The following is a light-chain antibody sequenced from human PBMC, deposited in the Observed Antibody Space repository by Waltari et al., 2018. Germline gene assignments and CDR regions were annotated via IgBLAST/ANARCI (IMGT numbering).Light chain of an antibody. CDR3: QQASSFPVT. V-gene: IGKV1-12*01. CDR2: PAS. Sequence: DIKMTQSQSSVSASVGDRVSITCRASQDISSWLALYQQKPGKSPKLLIYPASSLQSGVPSRFSGSGSGTDFTLTISSLRPEDFATYYCQQASSFPVTFGQGTRLEIK. CDR1: QDISSW. J-gene: IGKJ5*01.